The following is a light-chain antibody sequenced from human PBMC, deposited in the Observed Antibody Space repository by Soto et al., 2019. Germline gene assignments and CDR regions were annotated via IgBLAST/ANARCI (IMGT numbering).Light chain of an antibody. Sequence: SYELTQPPSVSVSPGQTARITCSGDKLGDKYTCWYQQKPGQSPVLVIYQYSKRPSGIPERFSGSNSGNTATLTISGTQATDEADYYCQAWDSSTVVFGGGTKVTVL. CDR1: KLGDKY. CDR2: QYS. J-gene: IGLJ2*01. V-gene: IGLV3-1*01. CDR3: QAWDSSTVV.